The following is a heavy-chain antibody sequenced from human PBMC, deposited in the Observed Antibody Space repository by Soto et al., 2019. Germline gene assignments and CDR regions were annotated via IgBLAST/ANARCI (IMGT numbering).Heavy chain of an antibody. V-gene: IGHV4-59*01. CDR3: ARNYDFWSGYYFAY. CDR2: IYYSGST. CDR1: GGSISSYY. D-gene: IGHD3-3*01. Sequence: PSETLSLTCTVSGGSISSYYWSWIRQPPGKGLEWIGYIYYSGSTNYNPSLKSRVTISVDTSKNQFSLKLSSVTAADTAVYYCARNYDFWSGYYFAYWGQGTLVTVSS. J-gene: IGHJ4*02.